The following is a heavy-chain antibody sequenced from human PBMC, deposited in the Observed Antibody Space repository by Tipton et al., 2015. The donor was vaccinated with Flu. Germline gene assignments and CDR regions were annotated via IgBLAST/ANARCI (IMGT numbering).Heavy chain of an antibody. J-gene: IGHJ5*02. Sequence: TLSLTCTVSGDSVRSSYYWAWIRQPPGRGLEWIGNINHNGNTYHNASLRSRVTISVDTSRNHFSLKLSSVTAADTAVYYCARRDFSDYVSDPKNWFDPWGQGTLVTVSS. D-gene: IGHD4-11*01. CDR1: GDSVRSSYY. V-gene: IGHV4-38-2*02. CDR3: ARRDFSDYVSDPKNWFDP. CDR2: INHNGNT.